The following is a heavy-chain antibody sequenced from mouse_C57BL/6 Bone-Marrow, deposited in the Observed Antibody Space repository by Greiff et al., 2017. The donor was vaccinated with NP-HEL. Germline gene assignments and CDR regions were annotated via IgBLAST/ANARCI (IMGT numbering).Heavy chain of an antibody. J-gene: IGHJ1*03. CDR1: GFNIKDDY. D-gene: IGHD1-1*01. Sequence: VHVKQSGAELVRPGASVKLSCTASGFNIKDDYMHWVKQRPEQGLEWIGWIDPENGDTEYASKFQGKATITADTSSNTAYLQLSSLTSEDTAVYYCTRYYYGSSYEGWYFDVWGTGTTVTVSS. CDR2: IDPENGDT. V-gene: IGHV14-4*01. CDR3: TRYYYGSSYEGWYFDV.